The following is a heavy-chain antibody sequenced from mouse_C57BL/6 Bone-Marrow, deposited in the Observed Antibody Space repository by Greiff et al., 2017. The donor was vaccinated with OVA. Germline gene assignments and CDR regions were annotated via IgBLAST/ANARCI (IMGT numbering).Heavy chain of an antibody. D-gene: IGHD2-2*01. J-gene: IGHJ2*01. V-gene: IGHV2-2*01. CDR2: IWSGGST. CDR1: GFSLTSYG. Sequence: QVQLKESGPGLVQPSQSLSITCTVSGFSLTSYGVHWVRQSPGKGLEWLGVIWSGGSTDYNAAFMSRLSISKDNSKSQVFFKMNSLHADDTDIYFCANLLWLPFDYWGQGTTLTVSS. CDR3: ANLLWLPFDY.